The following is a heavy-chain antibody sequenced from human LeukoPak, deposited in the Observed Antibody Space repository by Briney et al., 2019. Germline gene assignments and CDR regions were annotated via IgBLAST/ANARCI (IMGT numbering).Heavy chain of an antibody. CDR2: ISYDGSNK. D-gene: IGHD6-13*01. Sequence: GRSLRLSGAASGFTFSSYGMHWVRQAPGKGLEWVAVISYDGSNKYYADSVKGRFTISRDNSKNTLYLQMNSLRAEDMALYYCAKDRAAAGSDPHFDYWGQGTLVTVSS. V-gene: IGHV3-30*18. J-gene: IGHJ4*02. CDR3: AKDRAAAGSDPHFDY. CDR1: GFTFSSYG.